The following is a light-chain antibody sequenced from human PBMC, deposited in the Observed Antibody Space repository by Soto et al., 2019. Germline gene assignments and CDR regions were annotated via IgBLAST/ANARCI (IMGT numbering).Light chain of an antibody. CDR3: QQYNSYS. CDR2: DAS. V-gene: IGKV1-5*01. J-gene: IGKJ1*01. Sequence: DIQMPQSPSTLSASVGDSVTITCRASQSISSWLAWYQQKPGKAPKVLIFDASSLESGVPSRFSGSGSATEFTLTISSLQPDDFATYHCQQYNSYSFGQGTKVDIK. CDR1: QSISSW.